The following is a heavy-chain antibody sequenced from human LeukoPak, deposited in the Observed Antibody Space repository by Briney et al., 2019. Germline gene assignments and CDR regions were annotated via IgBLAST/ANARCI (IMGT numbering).Heavy chain of an antibody. CDR3: AKVRAYDFWSGERAFDI. D-gene: IGHD3-3*01. J-gene: IGHJ3*02. V-gene: IGHV3-23*01. CDR2: LSGSGGNT. Sequence: GGSLRLSXAASGFTFSSYAMSWVRQAPGKGLEWVSTLSGSGGNTYYADSVKGRFTISRDNSKSTLFLQMNSLRAEDTAVYYCAKVRAYDFWSGERAFDIWGQGTMVTVSS. CDR1: GFTFSSYA.